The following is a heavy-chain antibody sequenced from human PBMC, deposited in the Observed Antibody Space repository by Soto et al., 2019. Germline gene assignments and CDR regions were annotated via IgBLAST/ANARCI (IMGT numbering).Heavy chain of an antibody. CDR2: TYYRSKWYN. CDR3: ARGAGYCTNGVCYSHYYGMDV. Sequence: SQTLSLPCAISGDSVSSNSAAWNWIRQSPSRGLEWLGRTYYRSKWYNDYAVPVKSRITINPDTSKNQFSLQLNSVTPEDTAVYYCARGAGYCTNGVCYSHYYGMDVWGQGTTVTVSS. CDR1: GDSVSSNSAA. J-gene: IGHJ6*02. V-gene: IGHV6-1*01. D-gene: IGHD2-8*01.